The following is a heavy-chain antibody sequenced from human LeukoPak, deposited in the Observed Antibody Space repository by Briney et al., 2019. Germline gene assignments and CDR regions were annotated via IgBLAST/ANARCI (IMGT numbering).Heavy chain of an antibody. J-gene: IGHJ4*02. CDR2: KWYDGSKK. D-gene: IGHD1-26*01. CDR3: ARESFEATEELDY. Sequence: PGASLRLSCVVSGFTFSRYGMHWVRQAPGKGLEWVAVKWYDGSKKYYVDSVKGRFTISRDSSKNTLYLQMNSLRAEDTAVYYCARESFEATEELDYWGQGTLVTAST. V-gene: IGHV3-33*01. CDR1: GFTFSRYG.